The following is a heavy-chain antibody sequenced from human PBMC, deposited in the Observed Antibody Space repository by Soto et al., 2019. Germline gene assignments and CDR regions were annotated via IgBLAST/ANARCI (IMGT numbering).Heavy chain of an antibody. Sequence: GSLRLSCAASGFTFSTYAMSWVRQAPGKGLEWVSTISSSGGSTHYADSMKGRFTISRDNSKNTLYLQMNSLRAEDTAVYYCAKIYGGNSAQTYTIDSWGQGTLVTVSS. CDR1: GFTFSTYA. J-gene: IGHJ5*01. CDR2: ISSSGGST. D-gene: IGHD2-21*02. CDR3: AKIYGGNSAQTYTIDS. V-gene: IGHV3-23*01.